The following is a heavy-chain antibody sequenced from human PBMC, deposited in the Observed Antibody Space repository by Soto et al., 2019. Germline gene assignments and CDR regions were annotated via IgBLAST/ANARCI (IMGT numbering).Heavy chain of an antibody. Sequence: QVQMVQSGAEVKKPGASVKVSCKASGYTFASYGVGWVRQAPGQGLEWMGGISGFNGNTNYAPNLQGRVTMTRDISTSTAYMELRNLRSVDTAVYYCARDGSGFHDYWGQGTLVTVSS. V-gene: IGHV1-18*01. CDR3: ARDGSGFHDY. J-gene: IGHJ4*02. CDR1: GYTFASYG. D-gene: IGHD3-10*01. CDR2: ISGFNGNT.